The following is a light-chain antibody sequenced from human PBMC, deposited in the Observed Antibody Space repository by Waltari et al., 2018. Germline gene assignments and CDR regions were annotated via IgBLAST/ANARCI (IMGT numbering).Light chain of an antibody. CDR3: QQNYDTPYS. CDR1: QTITTY. V-gene: IGKV1-39*01. CDR2: AAS. J-gene: IGKJ2*03. Sequence: DIQMTQSPSSLSPSVGDNVTITCRASQTITTYLNWYQHKPGRAPRLLIYAASTLQSGVPSRFSGSGSGTDFTLTISTLQPEDFATYYCQQNYDTPYSFGQGTNLEIK.